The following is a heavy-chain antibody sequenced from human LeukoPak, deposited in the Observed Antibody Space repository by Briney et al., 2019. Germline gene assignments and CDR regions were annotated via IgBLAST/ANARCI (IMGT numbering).Heavy chain of an antibody. CDR1: GFTFSSYG. CDR3: AKGTSGSYRGEVDY. Sequence: PGGSLRLSCAASGFTFSSYGMHWVRQAPGKGLEWVAVISYDGSNKYYADSVKGRFTISRDNSKNTLYLQMNSLRAEDTAVYYCAKGTSGSYRGEVDYWGQGTLVTVSS. V-gene: IGHV3-30*18. D-gene: IGHD1-26*01. CDR2: ISYDGSNK. J-gene: IGHJ4*02.